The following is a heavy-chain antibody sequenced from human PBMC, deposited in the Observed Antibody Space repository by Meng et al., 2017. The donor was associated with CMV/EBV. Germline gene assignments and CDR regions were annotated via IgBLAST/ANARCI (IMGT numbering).Heavy chain of an antibody. Sequence: SETLSLTCTVSGGSISSSSYYWGWIRQPPGKGLEWIGRIYYSGSTYYNPSLKSRVTISVDTSQNQFSLKLSSVTAADTAVYYCAREVTIFGVALTYYYYGMDVWGQGTTVTVSS. CDR3: AREVTIFGVALTYYYYGMDV. CDR2: IYYSGST. V-gene: IGHV4-39*07. D-gene: IGHD3-3*01. CDR1: GGSISSSSYY. J-gene: IGHJ6*02.